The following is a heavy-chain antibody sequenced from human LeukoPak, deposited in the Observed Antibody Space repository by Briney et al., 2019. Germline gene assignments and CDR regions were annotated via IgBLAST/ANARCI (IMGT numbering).Heavy chain of an antibody. CDR2: INPSGGST. V-gene: IGHV1-46*01. CDR1: GYTFTSYY. CDR3: ARDPTMVRGVINYYFDY. J-gene: IGHJ4*02. Sequence: ASVKVSCTASGYTFTSYYMHWVRQAPGQGLEWMGIINPSGGSTSYAQKFQGRVTMTRDMSTSTVYMELSSLRSEDTAVYYCARDPTMVRGVINYYFDYWGQGTLVTVSS. D-gene: IGHD3-10*01.